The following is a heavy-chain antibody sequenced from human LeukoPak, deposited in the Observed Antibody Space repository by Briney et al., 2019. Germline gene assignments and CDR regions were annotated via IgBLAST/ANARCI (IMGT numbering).Heavy chain of an antibody. J-gene: IGHJ4*02. CDR1: GFTFSNAW. V-gene: IGHV3-11*04. CDR2: ISSSGSTI. CDR3: AREGVILGYGL. D-gene: IGHD5-18*01. Sequence: GGSLRLSXAASGFTFSNAWMSWVRQAPGKGLEWVSYISSSGSTIYYADSVKGRFTISRDNAKNSLYLQMNSLRAEDTAVYYCAREGVILGYGLWGQGTLVTVSS.